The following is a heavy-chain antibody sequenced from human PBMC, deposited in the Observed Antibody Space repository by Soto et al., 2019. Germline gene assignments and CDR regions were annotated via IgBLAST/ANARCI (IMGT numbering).Heavy chain of an antibody. CDR3: ARDKRDLRFLEWSYYFDY. J-gene: IGHJ4*02. Sequence: SLILCCAASGFTVSSCAMHCVCLAPGRWLEWVALISYDGGNKYYADSGKGRFTISRDNSKNTLYLQMNSLRAEDTAVYYCARDKRDLRFLEWSYYFDYWGQGALVTVSS. V-gene: IGHV3-30-3*01. D-gene: IGHD3-3*01. CDR2: ISYDGGNK. CDR1: GFTVSSCA.